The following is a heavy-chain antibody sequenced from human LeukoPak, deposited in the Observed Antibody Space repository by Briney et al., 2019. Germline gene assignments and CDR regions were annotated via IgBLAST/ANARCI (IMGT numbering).Heavy chain of an antibody. J-gene: IGHJ3*02. CDR2: LYSGAGT. CDR1: GFTVSSNY. Sequence: PGGSLRLSCAASGFTVSSNYMTWVRQAPGKGLEWVSVLYSGAGTYYADSVKGRFTISIDNAKNSLYLQMNSLRAEDTAVYYCARESLGVTAFDIWGQGTMVTVSS. V-gene: IGHV3-53*01. D-gene: IGHD2-21*02. CDR3: ARESLGVTAFDI.